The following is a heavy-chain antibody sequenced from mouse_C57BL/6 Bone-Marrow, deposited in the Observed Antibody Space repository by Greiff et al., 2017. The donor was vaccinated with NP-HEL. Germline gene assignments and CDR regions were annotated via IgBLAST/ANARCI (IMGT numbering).Heavy chain of an antibody. V-gene: IGHV14-1*01. D-gene: IGHD1-1*01. Sequence: EVQLQQSGAELVRPGASVKLSCTASGFNIKDYYMHWVKQRPEQGLEWIGRIDPEDGDTEYAPKFQGKATMTADTSSNTAYLQLSSLTSEDTAVYYCTTSLYGSNQAWFAYWGQGTLVTVSA. CDR3: TTSLYGSNQAWFAY. J-gene: IGHJ3*01. CDR1: GFNIKDYY. CDR2: IDPEDGDT.